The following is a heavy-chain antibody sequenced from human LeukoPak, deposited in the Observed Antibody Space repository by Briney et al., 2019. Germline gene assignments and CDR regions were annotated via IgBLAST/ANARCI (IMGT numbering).Heavy chain of an antibody. CDR3: ARRRRDGSGDY. D-gene: IGHD5-24*01. CDR2: IYYSGST. Sequence: SEALSLTCTVSGGSISSSSYYWGWIRQPPGKGLEWIGSIYYSGSTYYNPSLKSRVTVSVDTSKNQFSLKLSSVTAADTAVYYCARRRRDGSGDYWGQGTLVTVSS. V-gene: IGHV4-39*07. J-gene: IGHJ4*02. CDR1: GGSISSSSYY.